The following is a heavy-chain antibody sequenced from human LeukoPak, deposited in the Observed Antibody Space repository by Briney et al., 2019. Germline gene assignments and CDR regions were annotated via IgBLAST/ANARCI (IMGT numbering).Heavy chain of an antibody. D-gene: IGHD3-16*01. J-gene: IGHJ4*02. Sequence: PGGSLRLSCAASGFTFSSYGMHWVRQAPGKGLEWVAVISYDGSNKYYADSVKGRFTISRDNAKNSLYLQMNSLRVEDTALYYCALWGGGALDYWGQGTLVTVSS. CDR1: GFTFSSYG. CDR2: ISYDGSNK. V-gene: IGHV3-30*03. CDR3: ALWGGGALDY.